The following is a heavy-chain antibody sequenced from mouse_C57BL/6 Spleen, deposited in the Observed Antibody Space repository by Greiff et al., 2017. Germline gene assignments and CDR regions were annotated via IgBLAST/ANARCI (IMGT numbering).Heavy chain of an antibody. Sequence: EVKVVESGGGLVKPGGSLKLSCAASGFTFSDYGMHWVRQAPEKGLEWVAYISSGSSTIYYADTVKGRFTISRDNAKNTLFLQMTSLRSEDTAMYYCARAGYYYARDYWGQGTSVTVSS. CDR3: ARAGYYYARDY. J-gene: IGHJ4*01. CDR1: GFTFSDYG. V-gene: IGHV5-17*01. CDR2: ISSGSSTI.